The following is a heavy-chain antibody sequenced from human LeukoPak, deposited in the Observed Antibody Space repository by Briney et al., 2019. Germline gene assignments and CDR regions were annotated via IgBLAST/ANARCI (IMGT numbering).Heavy chain of an antibody. CDR3: ARRAGDPGYSSGWFNFDY. D-gene: IGHD6-19*01. CDR2: IYPGDSDT. J-gene: IGHJ4*02. Sequence: GESLKISCKGSGYSFTSYWIGWVRQMPGKGLERMGIIYPGDSDTRYSPSFQGQVTISADKSISTAYLQWSSLKASDTAMYYCARRAGDPGYSSGWFNFDYWGQGTLVTVSS. V-gene: IGHV5-51*01. CDR1: GYSFTSYW.